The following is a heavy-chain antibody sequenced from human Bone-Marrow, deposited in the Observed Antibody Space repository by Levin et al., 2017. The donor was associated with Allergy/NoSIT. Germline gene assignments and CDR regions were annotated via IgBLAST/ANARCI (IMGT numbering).Heavy chain of an antibody. CDR3: AKGGHDYGDYGNY. D-gene: IGHD4-17*01. CDR2: ISYDGSNE. V-gene: IGHV3-30*18. J-gene: IGHJ4*02. CDR1: GFTFSTYG. Sequence: PGGSLRLSCAASGFTFSTYGMHWVRQAPGKGLEWVAVISYDGSNEYYADSVKGRFTISRDNSKNTLYLQMNSLRAEDTAVYYCAKGGHDYGDYGNYWGQGTLVTVSS.